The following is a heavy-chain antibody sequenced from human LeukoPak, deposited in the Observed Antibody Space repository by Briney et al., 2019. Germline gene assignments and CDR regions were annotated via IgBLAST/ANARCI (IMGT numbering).Heavy chain of an antibody. D-gene: IGHD4/OR15-4a*01. Sequence: PGGSLRLSCAASGFTFSRNGMHWGRQAPGKGLEWVAVILPDGSDKYYADSVTGRFTISRDNSKNTLYLQMNSLRADDTAVYYCARDVLAHFDYWGQGTLVSVST. CDR2: ILPDGSDK. V-gene: IGHV3-33*01. CDR3: ARDVLAHFDY. CDR1: GFTFSRNG. J-gene: IGHJ4*02.